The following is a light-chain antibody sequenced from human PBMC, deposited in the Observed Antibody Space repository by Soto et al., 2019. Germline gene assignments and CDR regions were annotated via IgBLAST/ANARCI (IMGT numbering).Light chain of an antibody. CDR1: QSINNR. CDR3: QQFIDGWT. J-gene: IGKJ1*01. CDR2: DAS. V-gene: IGKV1-5*01. Sequence: IQMTQSPSTLSASIGDRVTITCRVSQSINNRLAWYQQMPGEAPNLLIYDASSLESGVPSRFRGSGSETEFTLTISGLQPDDFATYYCQQFIDGWTFGQGTKVDIK.